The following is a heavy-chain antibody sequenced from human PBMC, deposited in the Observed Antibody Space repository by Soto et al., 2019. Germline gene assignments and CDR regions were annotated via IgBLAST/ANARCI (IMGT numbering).Heavy chain of an antibody. CDR3: ARGSMYPLEWFEVASVWFGP. CDR2: INPNSGGT. CDR1: GYTFTGYY. Sequence: QVQLVQSGAEVKKPGASVKVSCKASGYTFTGYYMHWVRPDPGQGLEWMGWINPNSGGTNYAQKFQGWVTMTRDTTISTAHRELGRLRSDDTCVYYCARGSMYPLEWFEVASVWFGPWGEGTLVTVSS. D-gene: IGHD3-3*01. J-gene: IGHJ5*02. V-gene: IGHV1-2*04.